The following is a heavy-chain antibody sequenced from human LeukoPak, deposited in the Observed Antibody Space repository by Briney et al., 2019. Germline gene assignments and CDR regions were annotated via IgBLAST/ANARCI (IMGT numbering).Heavy chain of an antibody. CDR3: AKVPHGDYAVDY. D-gene: IGHD4-17*01. CDR2: INIDGSST. J-gene: IGHJ4*02. V-gene: IGHV3-74*01. CDR1: GFTFSSYW. Sequence: GGSLRLSCAASGFTFSSYWMHWVRQAPGKGLVWVSHINIDGSSTSYADSVKGRFTISRDNSKNTLYLQMNSLRAEDTAVYYCAKVPHGDYAVDYWGQGTLVTVSS.